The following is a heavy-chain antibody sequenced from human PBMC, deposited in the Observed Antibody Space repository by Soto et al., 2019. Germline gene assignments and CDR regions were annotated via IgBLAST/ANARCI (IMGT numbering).Heavy chain of an antibody. J-gene: IGHJ4*02. CDR1: GGSISSGGYS. CDR2: IYHSGST. Sequence: QLQLQESGSGLVKPSQTLSLTCAVSGGSISSGGYSWSWIRQPPGKGLEWIGYIYHSGSTYYNPSLKSRVTISVDRSKNQFSLKLSSVTAADTAVYYCASFSRAGSSWYRGMPGDYWGQGTLVTVSS. D-gene: IGHD6-13*01. CDR3: ASFSRAGSSWYRGMPGDY. V-gene: IGHV4-30-2*01.